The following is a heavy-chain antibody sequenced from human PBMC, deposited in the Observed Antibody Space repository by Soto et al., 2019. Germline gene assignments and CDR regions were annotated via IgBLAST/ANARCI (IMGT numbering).Heavy chain of an antibody. CDR2: ISYDGSNK. CDR1: GFTFSSYG. V-gene: IGHV3-30*18. J-gene: IGHJ5*02. D-gene: IGHD5-18*01. CDR3: AKDWDTAPA. Sequence: QVQLVESGGGVVQPGRSLRLSCAASGFTFSSYGMHWVRQAPGKGLEWVAVISYDGSNKYYADSVKGRFTISRDNSKNTLYLQMNSLRAEDKAVYYCAKDWDTAPAWGQGTLVTVSS.